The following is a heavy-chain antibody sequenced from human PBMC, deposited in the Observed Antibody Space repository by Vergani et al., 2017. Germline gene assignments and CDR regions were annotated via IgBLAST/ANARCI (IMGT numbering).Heavy chain of an antibody. V-gene: IGHV3-30*18. CDR3: AKAGAVTSGSLQYNFYLDV. CDR2: ISNDGSKK. CDR1: GFSFSSHA. Sequence: QVQLAESGGGRVQPGRSLILSCAASGFSFSSHAIHWVRQAPGTGLEWVAVISNDGSKKYYADSVKGRFTISRDNSKNTLDLQMNSLRTQDTAVYYCAKAGAVTSGSLQYNFYLDVWGKGTTVTVS. D-gene: IGHD3-10*01. J-gene: IGHJ6*03.